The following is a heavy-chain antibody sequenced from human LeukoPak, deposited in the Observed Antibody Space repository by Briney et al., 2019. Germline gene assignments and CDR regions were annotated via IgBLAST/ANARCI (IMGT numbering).Heavy chain of an antibody. D-gene: IGHD4-17*01. CDR3: VRDEKGDYNFDY. J-gene: IGHJ4*02. CDR1: GGSVSSGSYY. CDR2: IHSTGST. Sequence: SETLSLTCTVSGGSVSSGSYYWSWIRQSPGKGLEWIGYIHSTGSTNYNFSLRRRVIMSVDKSKNQFSLNLSSVTAADTAVYYCVRDEKGDYNFDYWGQGTLVTVSS. V-gene: IGHV4-61*01.